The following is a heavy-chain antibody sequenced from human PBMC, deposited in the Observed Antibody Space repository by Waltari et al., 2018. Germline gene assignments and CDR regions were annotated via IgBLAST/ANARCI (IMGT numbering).Heavy chain of an antibody. V-gene: IGHV1-69*12. Sequence: QVQLVQSGAEVKKPGSSVKVSCKAPGGTFSSYAISWVRQAPGQGLEWMGGIIPIFGTANYAQKFQGRVTITADESTSTAYMELSSLRSEDTAVYYCARDRGKVMVTAIYYYYGMDVWGQGTTVTVSS. D-gene: IGHD2-21*02. J-gene: IGHJ6*02. CDR3: ARDRGKVMVTAIYYYYGMDV. CDR2: IIPIFGTA. CDR1: GGTFSSYA.